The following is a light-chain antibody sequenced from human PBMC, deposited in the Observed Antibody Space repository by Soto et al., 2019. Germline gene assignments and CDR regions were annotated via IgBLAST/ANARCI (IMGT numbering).Light chain of an antibody. J-gene: IGLJ3*02. V-gene: IGLV7-46*01. CDR3: LVSYSGARRWV. CDR1: TGAVTSGHY. Sequence: QAVVTQEPSLTVSPGGTVTLTCGSSTGAVTSGHYPYWFQQKPGQAPRTLIYNTTNKHSWKPARFSGSLLGGKAALTLSGAQHEDEADYYCLVSYSGARRWVFGGGTKLTVL. CDR2: NTT.